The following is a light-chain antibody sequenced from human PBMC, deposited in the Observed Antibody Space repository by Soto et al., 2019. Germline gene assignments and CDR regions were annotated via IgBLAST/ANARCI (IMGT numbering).Light chain of an antibody. Sequence: DIQMTHSPSSRSAPALDRVTITFRASQSISIYLNWYQLKPGKAPNLLMYGASYLESGVPKRFSGSGSGTDFTLTIRSLQPEDFPIYYCRKTYTTPEITFGKGKRLAIK. V-gene: IGKV1-39*01. CDR3: RKTYTTPEIT. J-gene: IGKJ5*01. CDR1: QSISIY. CDR2: GAS.